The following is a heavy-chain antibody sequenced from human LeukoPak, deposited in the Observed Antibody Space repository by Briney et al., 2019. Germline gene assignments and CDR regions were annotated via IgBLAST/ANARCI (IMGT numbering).Heavy chain of an antibody. Sequence: SGTLSLTCTVSGGSISSYYWSWVRQPPGKGLEWIGYMHYSGSSNYNPSLKSRLTMSVDTSKNQFSLKLSSVTAADTAVYYCARLITSNCLDPWGQGTLVTVSS. CDR2: MHYSGSS. D-gene: IGHD3-22*01. V-gene: IGHV4-59*01. CDR3: ARLITSNCLDP. CDR1: GGSISSYY. J-gene: IGHJ5*02.